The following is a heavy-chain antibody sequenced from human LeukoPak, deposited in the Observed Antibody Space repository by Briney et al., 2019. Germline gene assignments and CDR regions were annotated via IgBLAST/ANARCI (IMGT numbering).Heavy chain of an antibody. J-gene: IGHJ4*02. CDR1: GYIYTNQP. D-gene: IGHD5-12*01. CDR2: INPNSGDT. V-gene: IGHV1-2*02. CDR3: ARERYTAYGNFDY. Sequence: ASVKVSCKASGYIYTNQPMHWVRQAPGQGLEWMGWINPNSGDTNYVQKFQGRVTMTRDPSISTAYMELSGLRADDTAVYYCARERYTAYGNFDYWGQGTQVTVSS.